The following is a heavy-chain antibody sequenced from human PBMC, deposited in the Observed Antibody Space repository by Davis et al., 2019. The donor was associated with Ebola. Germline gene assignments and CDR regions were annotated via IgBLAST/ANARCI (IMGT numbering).Heavy chain of an antibody. CDR2: ISPNATNR. Sequence: GGSLRLSCTASGFNVSSNYMSWVRQAPGKGLEWISYISPNATNRHYATSVEGRFTISRDDAKNLLSLQMTALRVEDTAVYHCVPGTWIRGQGSLVTVSS. J-gene: IGHJ4*02. D-gene: IGHD5-18*01. V-gene: IGHV3-48*03. CDR1: GFNVSSNY. CDR3: VPGTWI.